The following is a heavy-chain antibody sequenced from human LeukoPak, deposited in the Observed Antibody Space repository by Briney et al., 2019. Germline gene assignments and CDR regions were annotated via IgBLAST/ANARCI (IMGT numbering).Heavy chain of an antibody. D-gene: IGHD6-13*01. Sequence: ASVKVSCKASGYTFTRYGISWVRQAPGQRLEWMGWISAYNGHTNYTQKLQGRVTMTTDTSTSTVYMELSSLRSEDTAVYYCAKARIAAAGTEWFDPWGQGTLVTVSS. CDR2: ISAYNGHT. J-gene: IGHJ5*02. V-gene: IGHV1-18*01. CDR1: GYTFTRYG. CDR3: AKARIAAAGTEWFDP.